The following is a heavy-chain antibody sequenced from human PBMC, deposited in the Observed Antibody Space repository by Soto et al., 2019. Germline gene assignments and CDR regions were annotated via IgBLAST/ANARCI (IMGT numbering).Heavy chain of an antibody. V-gene: IGHV5-51*01. CDR3: ARLKYYYDSSGYPSPFDP. D-gene: IGHD3-22*01. Sequence: GASLKISCKGSGYSFTSYWIGWGRQMPGKGLEWMGIIYPGDSDTTYSPSFQGQVTISADKSISTAYLQWSSLKASDTAMYYCARLKYYYDSSGYPSPFDPWGQGTLVTVSS. CDR2: IYPGDSDT. CDR1: GYSFTSYW. J-gene: IGHJ5*02.